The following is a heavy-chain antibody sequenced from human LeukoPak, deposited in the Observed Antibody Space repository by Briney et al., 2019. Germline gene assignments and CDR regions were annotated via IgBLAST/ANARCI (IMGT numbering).Heavy chain of an antibody. CDR3: ARAEFSGWPFDY. CDR1: GFTFSSYA. CDR2: IYSGGST. J-gene: IGHJ4*02. Sequence: GGSLRLSCAASGFTFSSYAMSWVRQAPGKGLEWVSVIYSGGSTYYADSVKGRFTISRDNSKNTLYLQMNSLRAEDTAVYYCARAEFSGWPFDYWGQGTLVTVSS. D-gene: IGHD6-19*01. V-gene: IGHV3-66*01.